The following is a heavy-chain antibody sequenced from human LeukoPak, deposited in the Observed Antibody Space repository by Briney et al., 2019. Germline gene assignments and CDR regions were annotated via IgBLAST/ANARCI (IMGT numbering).Heavy chain of an antibody. CDR3: ARDKRHSYGRYFDP. Sequence: SETLSLTCTVSGASISSYFWSWIRKPPGKGLEWIGYMQSTGISKYNPSLKSRVNIFVDTSKNQFVLNLRSVTAADTAVYYCARDKRHSYGRYFDPWGQGMLVTVSS. D-gene: IGHD5-18*01. V-gene: IGHV4-59*01. CDR1: GASISSYF. J-gene: IGHJ4*02. CDR2: MQSTGIS.